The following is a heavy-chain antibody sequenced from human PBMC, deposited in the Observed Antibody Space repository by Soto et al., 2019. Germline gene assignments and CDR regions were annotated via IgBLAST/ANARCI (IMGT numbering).Heavy chain of an antibody. D-gene: IGHD6-19*01. Sequence: QVQLVQSGAEIKKPASSVKVSCKASGGSDVFNNYPVSWVRQAPGQGLEWMGAIITMFNTADYAQRFLDRVTITADEFTRTVYMELASLTSDDTAVYYCARNYPTAVSGAGWVDTWGQGTLVTVSS. CDR1: GGSDVFNNYP. J-gene: IGHJ5*02. CDR2: IITMFNTA. CDR3: ARNYPTAVSGAGWVDT. V-gene: IGHV1-69*01.